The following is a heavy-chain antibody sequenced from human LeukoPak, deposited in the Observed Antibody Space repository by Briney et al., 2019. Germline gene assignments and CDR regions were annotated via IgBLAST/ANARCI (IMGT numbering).Heavy chain of an antibody. Sequence: PGGSLTLSCAASAFTFSSYSMNWVRQAPGKGLEWGLSISSSSSYIYYADSVKGRFTISRDNAKNSLYLQMNSLRAEDTAVYYCARDLRPMGGAFDIWGQGTMVTVSS. V-gene: IGHV3-21*01. CDR3: ARDLRPMGGAFDI. CDR1: AFTFSSYS. J-gene: IGHJ3*02. D-gene: IGHD1-26*01. CDR2: ISSSSSYI.